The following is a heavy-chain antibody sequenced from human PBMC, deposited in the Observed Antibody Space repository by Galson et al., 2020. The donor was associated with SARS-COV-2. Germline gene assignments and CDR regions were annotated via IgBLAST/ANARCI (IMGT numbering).Heavy chain of an antibody. CDR2: ISYDGSNK. J-gene: IGHJ3*02. Sequence: GESLKISCAASGFTFSSYGMHWVRKAPGKGLEWVAVISYDGSNKYYADSVKGRFTISRDNSKNTLYLQMNSLRAEDTAVYYCAKASLYSSGWDAFDIWGQGTMVTVSS. CDR1: GFTFSSYG. D-gene: IGHD6-19*01. CDR3: AKASLYSSGWDAFDI. V-gene: IGHV3-30*18.